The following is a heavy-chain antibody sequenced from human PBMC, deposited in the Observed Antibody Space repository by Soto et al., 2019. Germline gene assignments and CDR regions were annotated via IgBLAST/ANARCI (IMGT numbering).Heavy chain of an antibody. Sequence: GGSLRLSCAASGFTFSSYAMSWVRQAPGKGLEWVSAISGSGGSTYYADSVKGRFTISRDNSKNTLYQQMNSLRAEDTAVYYCAKDLRIVVVVAATNAFDIWGQGTMVTVSS. D-gene: IGHD2-15*01. CDR1: GFTFSSYA. CDR2: ISGSGGST. CDR3: AKDLRIVVVVAATNAFDI. J-gene: IGHJ3*02. V-gene: IGHV3-23*01.